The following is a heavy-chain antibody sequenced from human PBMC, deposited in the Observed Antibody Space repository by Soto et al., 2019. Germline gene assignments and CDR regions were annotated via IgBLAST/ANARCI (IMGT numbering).Heavy chain of an antibody. V-gene: IGHV1-69*01. D-gene: IGHD4-17*01. CDR3: ARAGGGYGDYVLDGGDYYYGMDV. Sequence: QVQLVQSGAEVKKPGSSVKVSCKASGGTFSSYAISWVRQAPGQGLEWMGGIIPIFGTANYAQKFQGRVTSTADESTSTAYMELSSVGSEDTAVYYCARAGGGYGDYVLDGGDYYYGMDVWGQGTTVTVSS. CDR2: IIPIFGTA. J-gene: IGHJ6*02. CDR1: GGTFSSYA.